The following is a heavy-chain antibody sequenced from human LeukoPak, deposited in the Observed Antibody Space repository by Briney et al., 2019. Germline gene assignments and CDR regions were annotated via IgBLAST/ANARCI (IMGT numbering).Heavy chain of an antibody. D-gene: IGHD3-9*01. CDR1: GGSISSSSYY. J-gene: IGHJ4*02. Sequence: SETLSLTCTASGGSISSSSYYWGWIRQPPGKGLEWIGSIYYSGSTYYNPSLKSRVTISVDTSKNQFSLKLSSVTAADTAVYYCASGGYFDWLLSHWGQGTLVTVSS. CDR3: ASGGYFDWLLSH. CDR2: IYYSGST. V-gene: IGHV4-39*01.